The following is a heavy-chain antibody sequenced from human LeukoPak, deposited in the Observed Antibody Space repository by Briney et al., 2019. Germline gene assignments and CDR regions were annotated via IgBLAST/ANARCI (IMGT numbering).Heavy chain of an antibody. D-gene: IGHD6-19*01. CDR1: GFNFSSYG. V-gene: IGHV3-48*01. CDR3: ARGYIAVAGNWFDP. CDR2: ISSSSSTI. Sequence: GGSLRLSCAASGFNFSSYGMNWVRQAPGKGLEWVSYISSSSSTIYYADSVKGRFTISRDNAKNSLYLQMNSLRAEDTAVYYCARGYIAVAGNWFDPWGQGTLVTVSS. J-gene: IGHJ5*02.